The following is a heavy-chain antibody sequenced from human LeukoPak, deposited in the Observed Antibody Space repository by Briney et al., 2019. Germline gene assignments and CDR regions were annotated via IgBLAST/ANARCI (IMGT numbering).Heavy chain of an antibody. D-gene: IGHD6-19*01. Sequence: ASVKVSCKASGYTFTSYGISWVRQAPGQGLEWMGWISAYNGNTNYAQKLQGRVTMTTDTSTSTAYMELRSLRSDDTAVYYCARARRYSSGSYYFDYWGQGTLVIVSS. V-gene: IGHV1-18*01. CDR2: ISAYNGNT. CDR3: ARARRYSSGSYYFDY. CDR1: GYTFTSYG. J-gene: IGHJ4*02.